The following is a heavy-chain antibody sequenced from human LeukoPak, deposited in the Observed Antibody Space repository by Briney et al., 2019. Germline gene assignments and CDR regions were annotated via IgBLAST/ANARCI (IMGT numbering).Heavy chain of an antibody. CDR1: GYTFTSYY. CDR3: ARETYYDFWSGYFHYYYYGMDV. D-gene: IGHD3-3*01. V-gene: IGHV1-46*01. CDR2: INPSGCST. Sequence: GASVKVSCKASGYTFTSYYMHWVRQAPGQGLEWMGIINPSGCSTSYGQKFQGRVNMNRETSTSTVYMELSSLRSEDTAVYYCARETYYDFWSGYFHYYYYGMDVWGQGTTVTVSS. J-gene: IGHJ6*02.